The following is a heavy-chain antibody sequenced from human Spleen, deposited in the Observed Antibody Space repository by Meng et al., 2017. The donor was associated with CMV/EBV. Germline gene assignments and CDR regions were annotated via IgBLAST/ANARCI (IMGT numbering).Heavy chain of an antibody. CDR2: IYYSGST. CDR3: ARVLDYILDY. V-gene: IGHV4-39*07. Sequence: LRLQGSGPGRLKPSETTSLRCTVSGASISRSSSSWGWIRQPPGKGLQWSGTIYYSGSTYYNPSLKSRVTISVDTSKNQFSLKLTSVTAADTAVYYCARVLDYILDYWGQGTLVTVSS. CDR1: GASISRSSSS. D-gene: IGHD3/OR15-3a*01. J-gene: IGHJ4*02.